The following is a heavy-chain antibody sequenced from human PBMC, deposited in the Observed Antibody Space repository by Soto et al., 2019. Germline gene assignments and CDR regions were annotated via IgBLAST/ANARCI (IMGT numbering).Heavy chain of an antibody. D-gene: IGHD4-17*01. CDR3: ARAHDYGAYAAFDI. V-gene: IGHV3-66*01. J-gene: IGHJ3*02. CDR1: GFTVSSNY. CDR2: IYSGGST. Sequence: GSLRLSCAASGFTVSSNYMSWVRQAPGKGLEWVSVIYSGGSTYYADSVKGRFTISRDNSKNTLYLQMSSLRAEDTAVYYCARAHDYGAYAAFDIWGQGTMVTVSS.